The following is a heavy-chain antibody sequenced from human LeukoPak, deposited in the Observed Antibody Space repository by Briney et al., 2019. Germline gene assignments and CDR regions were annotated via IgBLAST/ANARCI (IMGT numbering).Heavy chain of an antibody. CDR1: GVSISSCY. V-gene: IGHV4-4*07. D-gene: IGHD3-22*01. J-gene: IGHJ4*02. Sequence: PSEPLSLICTVSGVSISSCYWSWIRQPAGKGLEWIGRIYTSGSNKFHTSRKGRVNMPVDTSKNQLSLKLSSVTAADTAVYYCARDRYYYDSSGYYQLDYWGQGTLVTVSS. CDR2: IYTSGSN. CDR3: ARDRYYYDSSGYYQLDY.